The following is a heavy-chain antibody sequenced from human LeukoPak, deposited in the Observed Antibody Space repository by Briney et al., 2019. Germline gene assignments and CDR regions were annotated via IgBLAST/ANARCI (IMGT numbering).Heavy chain of an antibody. CDR3: AREHMINYYYSYMDV. Sequence: ASVKVSCKASGGTFSSYAISWVRQAPGQGLEWMGRIIPILGIANYAQKFQGRVTITADKSTSTAYMELSSLRSEDTAVYYCAREHMINYYYSYMDVWGKGTTVTVSS. CDR2: IIPILGIA. CDR1: GGTFSSYA. V-gene: IGHV1-69*04. D-gene: IGHD2-21*01. J-gene: IGHJ6*03.